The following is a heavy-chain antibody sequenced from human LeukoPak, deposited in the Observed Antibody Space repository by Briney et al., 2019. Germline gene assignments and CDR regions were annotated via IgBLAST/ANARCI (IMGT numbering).Heavy chain of an antibody. CDR2: IIPIFGTA. J-gene: IGHJ4*02. CDR1: GGTFSRYA. CDR3: ARSWDTAMVSYFDY. Sequence: APVKVSCKAFGGTFSRYAISGVRQAPGQGAEWMGGIIPIFGTANYAQKFQGRVTITADESTSTAYMELSSLRSEDTAVYYCARSWDTAMVSYFDYWGQGTLVTVSS. D-gene: IGHD5-18*01. V-gene: IGHV1-69*13.